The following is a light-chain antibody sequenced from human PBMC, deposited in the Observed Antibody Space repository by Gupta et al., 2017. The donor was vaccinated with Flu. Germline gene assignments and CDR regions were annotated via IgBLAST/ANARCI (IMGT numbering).Light chain of an antibody. J-gene: IGLJ2*01. CDR2: EDN. CDR3: QSYDSRNVV. V-gene: IGLV6-57*01. CDR1: SAGIASNY. Sequence: NFMLTQPHSVSESPGKTVTISCTRSSAGIASNYVQWYQQRPGSSPTTVISEDNRRPSGVPDRFSGSIDTSSNSASLIISGLKAEDEADYYCQSYDSRNVVFGGGTKLTVL.